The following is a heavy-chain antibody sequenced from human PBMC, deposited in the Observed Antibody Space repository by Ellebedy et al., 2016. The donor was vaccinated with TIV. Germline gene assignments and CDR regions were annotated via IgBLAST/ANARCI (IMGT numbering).Heavy chain of an antibody. Sequence: GESLKISXVVSGFTFSYYSMSWVRQAPGKGLERVSSIVRGSNYIYYADSLQGRFTISRDNAKNSLYLQMNSLRVEDTAIYYCARISSCAGGTCYPDYWGQGTLVTVSS. CDR1: GFTFSYYS. V-gene: IGHV3-21*01. J-gene: IGHJ4*01. CDR2: IVRGSNYI. CDR3: ARISSCAGGTCYPDY. D-gene: IGHD2-15*01.